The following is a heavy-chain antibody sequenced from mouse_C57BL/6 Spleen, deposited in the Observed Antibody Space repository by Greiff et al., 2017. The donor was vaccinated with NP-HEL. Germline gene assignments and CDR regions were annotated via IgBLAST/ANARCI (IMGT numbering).Heavy chain of an antibody. D-gene: IGHD1-1*01. J-gene: IGHJ1*03. V-gene: IGHV1-15*01. Sequence: QVHVKQSGAELVRPGASVTLSCKASGYTFTDYEMHWVKQTPVHGLEWIGAIDPETGGTAYNQKFKGKAILTADKSSSTAYMELRSLTSEDSAVYYCTRGYGSSYVWYFDVWGTGTTVTVSS. CDR2: IDPETGGT. CDR3: TRGYGSSYVWYFDV. CDR1: GYTFTDYE.